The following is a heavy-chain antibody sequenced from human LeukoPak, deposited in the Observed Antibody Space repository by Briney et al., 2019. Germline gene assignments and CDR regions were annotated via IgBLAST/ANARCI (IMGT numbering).Heavy chain of an antibody. J-gene: IGHJ4*02. CDR2: IDQGGSVR. CDR3: ARDPESSSFDL. CDR1: GFTFSSYA. D-gene: IGHD6-13*01. Sequence: GGSLRLSCAASGFTFSSYAMSWVRQAPEKGLEFVANIDQGGSVRNYMDSLKGRCTISRDNAKKSLYLEINSLRADDTAVYYCARDPESSSFDLWGRGALVTVSS. V-gene: IGHV3-7*01.